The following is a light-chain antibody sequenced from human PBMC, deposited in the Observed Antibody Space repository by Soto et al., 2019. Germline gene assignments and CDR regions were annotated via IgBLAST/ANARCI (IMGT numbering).Light chain of an antibody. J-gene: IGKJ1*01. CDR1: QSIGSW. CDR3: QQYNPYTWT. CDR2: DAS. V-gene: IGKV1-5*01. Sequence: DIQMTQSPSTLSASVGDRVTITCRASQSIGSWLDWYQQKPGKAPRLLIYDASSLESGVPSRFSGSGSGTEFTLTISSLQPDDFATYYCQQYNPYTWTFGHGTKVEIK.